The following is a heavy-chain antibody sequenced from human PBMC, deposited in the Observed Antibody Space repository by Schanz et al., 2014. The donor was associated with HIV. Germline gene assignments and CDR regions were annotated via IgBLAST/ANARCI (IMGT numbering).Heavy chain of an antibody. CDR3: ARDCLGGCPADY. J-gene: IGHJ4*02. D-gene: IGHD2-15*01. V-gene: IGHV3-33*01. CDR2: MWYDESHK. Sequence: QVQLVESGGGVVQPGRSLRLSCAASGFTFSSYGMHWVRQAPGKGLEWVAAMWYDESHKGYADSVKGRFTISRDNSKNTLYLQMNSLRAEDTAVYYCARDCLGGCPADYWGQGTLVTVSS. CDR1: GFTFSSYG.